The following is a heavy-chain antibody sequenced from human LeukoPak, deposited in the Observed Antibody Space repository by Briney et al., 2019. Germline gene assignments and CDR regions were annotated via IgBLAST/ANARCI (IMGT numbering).Heavy chain of an antibody. J-gene: IGHJ4*02. Sequence: GGSLRLSCAASGFTFSSYSMNWIRQAPGKGLEWVSSISSSTSYIYYADSVKGRFTISRDNSKNTLYLQMNSLRAEDTAVYYCAKDKRPVDTAMVVFDYWGQGTLVTVSS. V-gene: IGHV3-21*01. D-gene: IGHD5-18*01. CDR2: ISSSTSYI. CDR1: GFTFSSYS. CDR3: AKDKRPVDTAMVVFDY.